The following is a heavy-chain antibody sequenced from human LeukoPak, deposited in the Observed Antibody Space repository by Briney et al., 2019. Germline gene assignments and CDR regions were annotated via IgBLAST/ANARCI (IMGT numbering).Heavy chain of an antibody. CDR3: ARASMVRGVPNFN. D-gene: IGHD3-10*01. CDR1: RFNFNNHN. V-gene: IGHV3-7*01. J-gene: IGHJ4*02. CDR2: IKQDGSEK. Sequence: SGGSLRLSCAASRFNFNNHNMNCVPEAPGRGLEWVANIKQDGSEKHYVDSVKGRFTISRDNAKNSLYLQMNSLRAEDTAVYYCARASMVRGVPNFNWGQGTLVTVSS.